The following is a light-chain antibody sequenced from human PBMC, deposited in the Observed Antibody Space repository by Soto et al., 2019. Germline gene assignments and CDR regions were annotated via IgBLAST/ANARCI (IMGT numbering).Light chain of an antibody. V-gene: IGKV1-9*01. J-gene: IGKJ4*01. Sequence: DIHLTQSPSFLSASVGDRVTITCRASQGIASSLAWYQQKAGKAPKLLIYAASTLESGVPSRFSGSGPGTEFHLTISSLQPEDFAIYYCQQFNSYPLTFGGGTKVEIK. CDR2: AAS. CDR3: QQFNSYPLT. CDR1: QGIASS.